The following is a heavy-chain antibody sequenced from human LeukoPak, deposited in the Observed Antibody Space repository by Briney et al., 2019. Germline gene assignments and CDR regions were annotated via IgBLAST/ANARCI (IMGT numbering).Heavy chain of an antibody. V-gene: IGHV1-2*02. CDR3: ALLPASAATPDS. CDR1: GYPFIEYY. CDR2: MIPRSGDT. J-gene: IGHJ4*02. Sequence: GASVKVSCKTSGYPFIEYYIHWLRQAPGQGLEWVGWMIPRSGDTNYAPKFQGRVTLTRDTSISTAYMELNRLTPDDTAVYYCALLPASAATPDSWGQGTLVTVSS. D-gene: IGHD1-26*01.